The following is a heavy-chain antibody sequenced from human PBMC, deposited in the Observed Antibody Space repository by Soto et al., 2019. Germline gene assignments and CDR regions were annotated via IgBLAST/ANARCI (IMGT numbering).Heavy chain of an antibody. CDR2: IYYSGST. V-gene: IGHV4-31*03. D-gene: IGHD6-19*01. Sequence: QVQLQESGPGLVKPSQTLSLTCTVSGGSISSGGYYWSWIRQHPGKGLEWIGYIYYSGSTYYNPSLKCRVTISVDTSKNQFSLKLSSVTAADTAVYYCARALFSSGWTPPPVSHWGQGTLVTVSS. CDR1: GGSISSGGYY. J-gene: IGHJ1*01. CDR3: ARALFSSGWTPPPVSH.